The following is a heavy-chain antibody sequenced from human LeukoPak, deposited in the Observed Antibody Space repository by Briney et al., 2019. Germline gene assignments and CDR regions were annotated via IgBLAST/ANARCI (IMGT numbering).Heavy chain of an antibody. CDR1: GGSFSGYY. Sequence: SETLSLTCAVYGGSFSGYYWSWIRQPPGKGLEWIGEINHSGSTNYNPSLKSRVTISLDTSKNQFSLKLSSVTAADTAVYYCASNDILTGSSLHYFDYWGQGTLVTVSS. CDR2: INHSGST. V-gene: IGHV4-34*01. J-gene: IGHJ4*02. CDR3: ASNDILTGSSLHYFDY. D-gene: IGHD3-9*01.